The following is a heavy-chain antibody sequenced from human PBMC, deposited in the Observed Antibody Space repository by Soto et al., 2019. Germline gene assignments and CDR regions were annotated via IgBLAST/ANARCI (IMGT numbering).Heavy chain of an antibody. Sequence: SQTLSLTCAISGDSVSSNSAAWNWIRQSPSRGLEWLGRTYYRSKWYNDYAVSVKSRITINPDTSKNQFSLQLNSVTPEDTAVYYCAREECSSTSCYTTIGMDVWGKGNTDTVSS. J-gene: IGHJ6*04. V-gene: IGHV6-1*01. D-gene: IGHD2-2*02. CDR3: AREECSSTSCYTTIGMDV. CDR1: GDSVSSNSAA. CDR2: TYYRSKWYN.